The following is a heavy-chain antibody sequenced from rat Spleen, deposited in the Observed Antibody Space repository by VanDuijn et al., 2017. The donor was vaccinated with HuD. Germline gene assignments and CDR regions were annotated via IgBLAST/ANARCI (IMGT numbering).Heavy chain of an antibody. Sequence: EVQLVESGGGLVLPGRSLKLSCATSGFSFSKYGMQWIRQTPTKGLQWVAAITPSGITTHYRDSVKGRFTISRDIAKSTLFLQMNSLKSEDTATYYCARRYDFDYWGQGVMVSVSS. CDR2: ITPSGITT. CDR1: GFSFSKYG. D-gene: IGHD2-1*01. J-gene: IGHJ2*01. CDR3: ARRYDFDY. V-gene: IGHV5-19*01.